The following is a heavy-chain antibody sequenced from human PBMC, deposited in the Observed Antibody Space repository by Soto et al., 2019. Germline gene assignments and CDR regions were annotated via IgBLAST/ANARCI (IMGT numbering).Heavy chain of an antibody. CDR1: GGSISSSNW. V-gene: IGHV4-4*02. CDR2: IYHSGST. CDR3: ASCGSGYYYVLEAFDI. J-gene: IGHJ3*02. D-gene: IGHD3-22*01. Sequence: QVQLQESGPGLVKPSGTLSLTCAVSGGSISSSNWWSWVRQPPGKGLEWIGEIYHSGSTNYNPSLKSRVTISVDKSKNQFSLKLSSVTAADTAVYYCASCGSGYYYVLEAFDIWGQGQWSPSLQ.